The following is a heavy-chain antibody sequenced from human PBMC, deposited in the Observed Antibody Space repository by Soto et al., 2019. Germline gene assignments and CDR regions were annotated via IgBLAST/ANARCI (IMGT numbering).Heavy chain of an antibody. Sequence: GGSLRLSCAASGFTFSNAWMNWVRQAPGKGLEWVGRIKSKTDGGTTDYAAPVKGRFTISRDDSKNTLYLQMNSLKTEDTAVYYCTTLIITIFGVLLMLVWCQGTTVSVSS. CDR1: GFTFSNAW. V-gene: IGHV3-15*07. D-gene: IGHD3-3*01. CDR3: TTLIITIFGVLLMLV. J-gene: IGHJ6*02. CDR2: IKSKTDGGTT.